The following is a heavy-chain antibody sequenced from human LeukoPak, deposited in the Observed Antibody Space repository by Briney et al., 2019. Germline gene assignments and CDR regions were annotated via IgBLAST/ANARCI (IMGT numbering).Heavy chain of an antibody. CDR2: IKQDGSEK. CDR3: ARDLTSVDY. V-gene: IGHV3-7*01. J-gene: IGHJ4*02. Sequence: PGGSLRLSCAASGFIFSSYWMSWVRQAPGKGLEWVANIKQDGSEKYYVDSVKGRFTISRDNAKNSLYLQMNSLRAEDTAVYYCARDLTSVDYWGQGTLVTVSS. CDR1: GFIFSSYW.